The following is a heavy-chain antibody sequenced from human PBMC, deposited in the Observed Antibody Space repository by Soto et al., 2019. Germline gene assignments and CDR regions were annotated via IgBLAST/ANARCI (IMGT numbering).Heavy chain of an antibody. Sequence: GESLKISCKGSGYSFTSYWIGWVRQMPGKGLEWMGIIYPGDSDTKYSPSLQGQVTISADTSISTAYLQWTSLKASDTAMYYCARSRRGAYSSGWYSPPRYYNSGIDLWGQGTKVTVPS. D-gene: IGHD6-19*01. CDR1: GYSFTSYW. CDR2: IYPGDSDT. V-gene: IGHV5-51*01. CDR3: ARSRRGAYSSGWYSPPRYYNSGIDL. J-gene: IGHJ6*01.